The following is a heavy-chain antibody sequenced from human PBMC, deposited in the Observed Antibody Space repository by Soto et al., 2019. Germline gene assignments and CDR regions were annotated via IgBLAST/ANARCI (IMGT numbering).Heavy chain of an antibody. V-gene: IGHV3-73*01. CDR1: GFSFSGSA. CDR3: TGVSPLTDACYCIGRDV. CDR2: IRTKANTYAT. Sequence: GGSLRRSCAASGFSFSGSAMHWVRQAPGDGLPWVGRIRTKANTYATAYAASVKGRFTISRDDSKNTAYLQMNSLKTEDTAVYYCTGVSPLTDACYCIGRDVWGQWT. J-gene: IGHJ6*02. D-gene: IGHD2-15*01.